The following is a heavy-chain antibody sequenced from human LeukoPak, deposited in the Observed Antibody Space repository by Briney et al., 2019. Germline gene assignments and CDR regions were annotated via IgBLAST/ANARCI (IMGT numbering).Heavy chain of an antibody. J-gene: IGHJ4*02. CDR2: ISAYNGNT. V-gene: IGHV1-18*01. Sequence: GASVKVSCKTSGYTFTSYGISWVRQAPGQGLEWMGWISAYNGNTNYAQKFQGRVTMTRDTSISTAYMELSRLRSDDTAVYYCARDSRGYYYDSSVLDYWGQGTLVTVSS. D-gene: IGHD3-22*01. CDR3: ARDSRGYYYDSSVLDY. CDR1: GYTFTSYG.